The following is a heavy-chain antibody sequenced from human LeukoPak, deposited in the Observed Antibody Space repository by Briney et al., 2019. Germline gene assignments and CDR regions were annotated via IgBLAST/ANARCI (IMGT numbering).Heavy chain of an antibody. CDR2: MYYSGTT. CDR3: ARHPPRDGSAFDY. J-gene: IGHJ4*02. V-gene: IGHV4-39*01. CDR1: GGSISSGSYY. Sequence: SETLSLTCTVSGGSISSGSYYWGWIRQPPGKGLEWIASMYYSGTTFYSPSPKSRVTISVDTSKNQLSLKLGSVTAADTAVYYCARHPPRDGSAFDYWGQGTLVTVSS.